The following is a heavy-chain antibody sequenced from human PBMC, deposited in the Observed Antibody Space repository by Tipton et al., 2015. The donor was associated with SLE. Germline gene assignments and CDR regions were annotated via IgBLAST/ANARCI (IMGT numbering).Heavy chain of an antibody. CDR2: IYYSGST. Sequence: TLSLTCTVSGGSISSSSYYWSWIRQPPGKGLEWIGSIYYSGSTYYNPSLKSRVTISVDTSKNQFSLKLSSVTAADTAVYYCARHRNSSSSPYYFDYWGQGTLVTVSS. J-gene: IGHJ4*02. CDR1: GGSISSSSYY. V-gene: IGHV4-39*01. D-gene: IGHD6-13*01. CDR3: ARHRNSSSSPYYFDY.